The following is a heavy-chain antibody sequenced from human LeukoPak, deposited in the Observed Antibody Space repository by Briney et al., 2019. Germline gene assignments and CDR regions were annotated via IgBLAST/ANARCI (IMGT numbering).Heavy chain of an antibody. D-gene: IGHD1-1*01. J-gene: IGHJ3*01. CDR3: AKVPSGMTFRVGAFDV. V-gene: IGHV3-23*01. Sequence: GGYLTRYCSASGFTCSRDWMHWLRPPPGKGLEWVSVIGAGGVTTYYADSVKGRFTISRDNSKNTLFLQMNSLRVEDTAVYYCAKVPSGMTFRVGAFDVWGQGTMVTVSS. CDR2: IGAGGVTT. CDR1: GFTCSRDW.